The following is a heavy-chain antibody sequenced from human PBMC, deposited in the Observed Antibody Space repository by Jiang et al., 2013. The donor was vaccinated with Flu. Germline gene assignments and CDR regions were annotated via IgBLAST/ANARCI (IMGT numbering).Heavy chain of an antibody. D-gene: IGHD6-13*01. CDR3: ARSIAAAGTDWFDP. V-gene: IGHV6-1*01. CDR1: VSSNSAA. J-gene: IGHJ5*02. CDR2: TYYRSKWYN. Sequence: VSSNSAAWNWIRQSPSRGLERLGRTYYRSKWYNDYAVSVKSRITINPDTSKNQFSLQLNSVTPEDTAVYYCARSIAAAGTDWFDPWGQGTLVTVSS.